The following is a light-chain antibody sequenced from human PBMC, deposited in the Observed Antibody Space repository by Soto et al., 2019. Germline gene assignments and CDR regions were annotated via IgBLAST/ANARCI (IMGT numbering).Light chain of an antibody. CDR1: QSVPSDW. J-gene: IGKJ2*01. CDR3: QQYGNFPYT. V-gene: IGKV3-20*01. Sequence: EIVLTQAPGTLSLSPGERATLSCRASQSVPSDWLAWYRHKRGQAPRLLIYGASSRATGVADSVSGSGSGKAFPLTITRLEPEDFAVYYCQQYGNFPYTFGQGTKVDIK. CDR2: GAS.